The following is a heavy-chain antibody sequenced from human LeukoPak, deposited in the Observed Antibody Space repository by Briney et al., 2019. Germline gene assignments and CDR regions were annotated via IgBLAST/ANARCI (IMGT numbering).Heavy chain of an antibody. J-gene: IGHJ4*02. CDR2: ISHDASDE. Sequence: GGSLRLSCAASGFTFSSYSMNWVRQAPGKGLEWLAVISHDASDEYYADSVKGRFTISRDNAKNMIYLQMISLRAEDTAVYYCVKALVGQTSGYWGQGTRVTVST. V-gene: IGHV3-30*18. D-gene: IGHD1-26*01. CDR1: GFTFSSYS. CDR3: VKALVGQTSGY.